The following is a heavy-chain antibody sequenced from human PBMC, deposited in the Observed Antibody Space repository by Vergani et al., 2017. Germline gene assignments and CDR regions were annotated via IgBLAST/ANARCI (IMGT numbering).Heavy chain of an antibody. CDR1: GGSFSGYY. Sequence: QVQLQQWGAGLLKPSETLSLTCAVYGGSFSGYYWSWIRQPPGKGLEWIGEINHSGSTNYNPSLKSRVTISVDTSKNQFSLKLSSVTAADTAVYYCARGRDLEGIVVVLADPHDYWGQGTLVTVSS. CDR2: INHSGST. J-gene: IGHJ4*02. D-gene: IGHD2-2*01. V-gene: IGHV4-34*01. CDR3: ARGRDLEGIVVVLADPHDY.